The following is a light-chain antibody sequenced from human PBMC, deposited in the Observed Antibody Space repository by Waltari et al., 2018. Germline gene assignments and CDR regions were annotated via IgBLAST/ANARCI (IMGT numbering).Light chain of an antibody. V-gene: IGKV3-15*01. CDR3: QQYTTRPLT. J-gene: IGKJ4*01. CDR2: GAS. CDR1: QSVSSK. Sequence: EIVMTQSPGTLSVSPGEGATLSCRASQSVSSKVAWYQQRPDQAPRLLIFGASTRATGIPARFSGSESGTEFTLTISSLQSEDSGVYFCQQYTTRPLTFGGGTKVEI.